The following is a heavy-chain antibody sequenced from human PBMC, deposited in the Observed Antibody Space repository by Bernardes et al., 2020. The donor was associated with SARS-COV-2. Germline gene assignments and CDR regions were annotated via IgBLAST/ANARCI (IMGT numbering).Heavy chain of an antibody. D-gene: IGHD2-2*01. CDR3: ARDGRHCTDTSCYGGSSYYGMDV. J-gene: IGHJ6*02. CDR1: GFIINHNY. V-gene: IGHV3-53*01. Sequence: GSLSLSCAASGFIINHNYMIWVRQAPGKGLEWVSLIYGGGGTSYVDSVKGRFTISRDNSKNTLYLQMNTLRAEDTAVYYCARDGRHCTDTSCYGGSSYYGMDVWGQGTTVIVSS. CDR2: IYGGGGT.